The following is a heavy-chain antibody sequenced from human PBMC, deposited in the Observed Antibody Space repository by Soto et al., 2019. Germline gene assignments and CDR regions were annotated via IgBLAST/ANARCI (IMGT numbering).Heavy chain of an antibody. CDR2: FIPIVGMA. Sequence: QVQLVQSGSEVKKPGSSVKVSCKASGGTLSNFAISWVRQAPGQGLEWVGTFIPIVGMAKYGQNFQGRVTISADQSTNTLFMELRSRSYEDTSMYYCANGNDNYFYYGMDVWGQGTTVTVSS. D-gene: IGHD1-1*01. V-gene: IGHV1-69*04. CDR3: ANGNDNYFYYGMDV. J-gene: IGHJ6*02. CDR1: GGTLSNFA.